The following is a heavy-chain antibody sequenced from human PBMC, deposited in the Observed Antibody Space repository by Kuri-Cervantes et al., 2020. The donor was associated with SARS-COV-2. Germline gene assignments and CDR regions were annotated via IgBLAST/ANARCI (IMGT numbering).Heavy chain of an antibody. CDR1: GFTFSDYY. V-gene: IGHV3-11*06. J-gene: IGHJ4*02. CDR2: ISSSSSYT. D-gene: IGHD3-3*01. CDR3: ARGGVGITVDY. Sequence: GESLKISCAASGFTFSDYYMSWIRQAPGKGLEWVSYISSSSSYTNYADSVKGRFTISRDNAKNSLYLQMNSLRAEDTAVYYCARGGVGITVDYWGQGTQVTVSS.